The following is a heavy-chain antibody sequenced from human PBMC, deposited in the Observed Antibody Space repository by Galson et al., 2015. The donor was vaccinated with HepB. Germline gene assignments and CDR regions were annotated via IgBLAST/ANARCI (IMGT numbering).Heavy chain of an antibody. D-gene: IGHD6-13*01. Sequence: SLRLSCAASGFTFSDYYMSWIRQAPGKGLEWVSYISSSSSYINYADSVKGRFTISRDNAKNSLYLQMNSLRAEDTAVYYCARVRYSSSLRAFDIWGQGTMVTVSS. CDR3: ARVRYSSSLRAFDI. CDR1: GFTFSDYY. V-gene: IGHV3-11*06. CDR2: ISSSSSYI. J-gene: IGHJ3*02.